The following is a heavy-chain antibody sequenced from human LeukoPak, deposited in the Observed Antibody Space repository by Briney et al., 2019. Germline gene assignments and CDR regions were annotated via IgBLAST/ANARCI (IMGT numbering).Heavy chain of an antibody. Sequence: SETLSLTCTVSGGSISSYYWSWIRQPAGKGLEWIGRIYTSGSTNYNPSLKSRVTMSVDTSKNQFSLKLSSVTAADTAVYYCARVGEIAYCGGDCYRTDWGQGTLVTVSS. CDR2: IYTSGST. D-gene: IGHD2-21*02. CDR3: ARVGEIAYCGGDCYRTD. CDR1: GGSISSYY. V-gene: IGHV4-4*07. J-gene: IGHJ4*02.